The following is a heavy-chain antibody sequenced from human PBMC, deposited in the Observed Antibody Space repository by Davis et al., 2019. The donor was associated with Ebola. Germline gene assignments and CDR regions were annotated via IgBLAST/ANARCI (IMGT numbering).Heavy chain of an antibody. CDR3: ARDKEDFGVVIPDY. J-gene: IGHJ4*02. V-gene: IGHV3-66*01. CDR2: IYSGGST. Sequence: PGGSLRLSCAASGFTVSSNYMSWVRQAPGKGLEWVSVIYSGGSTYYADSVKGRFTISRDNSKNTLYLQMNSLRAEDTAVYYCARDKEDFGVVIPDYWGQGTLVTVSS. CDR1: GFTVSSNY. D-gene: IGHD3-3*01.